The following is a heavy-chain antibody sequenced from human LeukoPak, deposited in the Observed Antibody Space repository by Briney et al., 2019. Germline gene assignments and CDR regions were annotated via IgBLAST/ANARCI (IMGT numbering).Heavy chain of an antibody. CDR3: ARGLLGSRYYYGSGSSLGY. CDR2: ISYDGSNK. D-gene: IGHD3-10*01. V-gene: IGHV3-30*03. J-gene: IGHJ4*02. CDR1: GFTFSSYG. Sequence: GGSLRLSCAASGFTFSSYGMHWVRQAPGKGLEWVAVISYDGSNKYYADSVKGRFTISRDNSKNTLYLQMNSLRAEDTAVYYCARGLLGSRYYYGSGSSLGYWGQGTLVTVSS.